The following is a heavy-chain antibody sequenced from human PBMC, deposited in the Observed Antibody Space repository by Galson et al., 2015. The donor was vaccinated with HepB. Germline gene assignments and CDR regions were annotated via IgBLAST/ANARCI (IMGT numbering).Heavy chain of an antibody. CDR2: INAGNGNT. V-gene: IGHV1-3*01. Sequence: SVKVSCKASGYTFTSYAMHWVRQAPGQRLEWMGWINAGNGNTKYSQKFQGRVTITRDTSASTAYMELSSLRSEDTAVYYCAREGTGSSSWYGWFDPWGQGTLVTVSS. CDR1: GYTFTSYA. CDR3: AREGTGSSSWYGWFDP. D-gene: IGHD6-13*01. J-gene: IGHJ5*02.